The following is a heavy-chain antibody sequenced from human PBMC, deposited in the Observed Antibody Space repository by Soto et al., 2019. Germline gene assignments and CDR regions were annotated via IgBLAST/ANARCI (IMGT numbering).Heavy chain of an antibody. D-gene: IGHD6-13*01. V-gene: IGHV3-30*18. CDR2: LSYDGRDK. CDR3: AKDLDVAAAGFYFDF. Sequence: PGGSLRLSCAASGFTFSSYGMHWVRQAPGKGLEWVAVLSYDGRDKYYADSVKGRFTISRDNSKNTLYLQMNSLRTEDTGVYYCAKDLDVAAAGFYFDFWGQGALVTVSS. CDR1: GFTFSSYG. J-gene: IGHJ4*02.